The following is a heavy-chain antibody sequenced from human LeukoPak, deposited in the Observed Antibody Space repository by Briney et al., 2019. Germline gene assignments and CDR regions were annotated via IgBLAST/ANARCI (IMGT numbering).Heavy chain of an antibody. CDR2: IYYSGNT. CDR3: ARRRAAAVNDY. Sequence: PSETLSLTCTVSGGSISSSSYYWGWIRQPPGKGLEWIGSIYYSGNTYYNPSLKSRGTISVDTSKNQFSLKLSSVTAADTAVYYCARRRAAAVNDYWGQGTLVTVSS. D-gene: IGHD6-13*01. V-gene: IGHV4-39*01. CDR1: GGSISSSSYY. J-gene: IGHJ4*02.